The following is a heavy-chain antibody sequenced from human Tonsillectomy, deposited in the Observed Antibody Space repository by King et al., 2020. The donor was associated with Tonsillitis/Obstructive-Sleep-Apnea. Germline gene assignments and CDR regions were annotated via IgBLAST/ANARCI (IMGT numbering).Heavy chain of an antibody. J-gene: IGHJ4*02. D-gene: IGHD1-26*01. V-gene: IGHV3-23*04. Sequence: VQLVESGGGLVQPGGSLRLSCAASGFTFSNFAMSWVRPAPGKGLEWVSTISGSTGSTYYADSVKGRFTISRDNSKNTLYLQMNSLRAEDKALYYCAKDLPGNSGRGRRPFDYWGQGTLVTVSS. CDR2: ISGSTGST. CDR3: AKDLPGNSGRGRRPFDY. CDR1: GFTFSNFA.